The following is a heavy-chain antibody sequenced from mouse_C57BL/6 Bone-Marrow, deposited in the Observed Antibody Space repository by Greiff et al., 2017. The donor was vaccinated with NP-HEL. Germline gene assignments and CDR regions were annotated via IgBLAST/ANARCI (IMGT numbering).Heavy chain of an antibody. CDR2: GQGLEWIG. D-gene: IGHD2-13*01. V-gene: IGHV1-87*01. J-gene: IGHJ4*01. CDR3: SEEYAVYYCACDGDYEEDFYAMDY. Sequence: VQLQQSGPELARPWASVKISCQAFYTFSRRVHFAFMDTNSWMQWVKQRPGQGLEWIGSIYPGNGDPSYNQKFTGKATLTADKSSSTAYMQLSSLTSEEYAVYYCACDGDYEEDFYAMDYWGQGTSVTVSS. CDR1: YTFSRRVH.